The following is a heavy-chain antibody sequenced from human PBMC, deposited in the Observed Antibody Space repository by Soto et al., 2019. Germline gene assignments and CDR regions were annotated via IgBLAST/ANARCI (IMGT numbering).Heavy chain of an antibody. CDR3: ARGMERYRNYYYYYYMDV. Sequence: PSETLSLTCTVSGGSVSSGSYYWSWIRQPPGKGLEWIGYIYYSGSTNYNPSLKSRVTISVDTSKNQFSLKLSSVTAADTAVYYCARGMERYRNYYYYYYMDVWGKGTTVTVSS. CDR2: IYYSGST. V-gene: IGHV4-61*01. CDR1: GGSVSSGSYY. D-gene: IGHD1-1*01. J-gene: IGHJ6*03.